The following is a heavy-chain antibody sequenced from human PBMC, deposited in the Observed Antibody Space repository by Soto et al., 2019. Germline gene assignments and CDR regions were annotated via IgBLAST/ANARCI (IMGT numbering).Heavy chain of an antibody. Sequence: QAQLLQSGAEVKEPGASVKVSCKASGYSFTTSGITWVRQAPGQGLEWMGWISTYNGNTNYAQKRQDRVTLTTDTSTSTAYMELRSLRSDDTAVYYCARRLYGDYDYWGQGTLVTVSS. D-gene: IGHD4-17*01. V-gene: IGHV1-18*01. CDR3: ARRLYGDYDY. CDR1: GYSFTTSG. CDR2: ISTYNGNT. J-gene: IGHJ4*02.